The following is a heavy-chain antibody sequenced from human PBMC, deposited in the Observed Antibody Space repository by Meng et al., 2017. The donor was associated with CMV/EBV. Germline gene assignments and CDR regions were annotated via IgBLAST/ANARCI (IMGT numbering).Heavy chain of an antibody. CDR1: GFTFGNYW. V-gene: IGHV3-74*01. J-gene: IGHJ4*02. D-gene: IGHD3-9*01. CDR2: IDTDGTVT. CDR3: IRDLVGNRDE. Sequence: EVQLVESGGGLVQPGGSLRLSCVDSGFTFGNYWMHWVRQVPGEGLVWVSRIDTDGTVTSYADFVRGRFTISRDNAKNTLYLQMSDLRADDSAVYYYIRDLVGNRDEWGQGTLVTVSS.